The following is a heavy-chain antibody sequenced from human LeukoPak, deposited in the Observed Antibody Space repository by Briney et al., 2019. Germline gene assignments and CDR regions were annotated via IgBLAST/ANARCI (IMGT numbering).Heavy chain of an antibody. V-gene: IGHV1-69*05. CDR1: GGTFISYA. J-gene: IGHJ4*02. CDR3: ARYSSWFPNDY. CDR2: IIPIFGTA. D-gene: IGHD3-10*01. Sequence: SVKVSCKASGGTFISYAISWVRQAPGQGLEWMGRIIPIFGTANYAQKFQGRVTITTDESTSTAYMELSSLRSEDTAVYYCARYSSWFPNDYWGQGTLVTVSS.